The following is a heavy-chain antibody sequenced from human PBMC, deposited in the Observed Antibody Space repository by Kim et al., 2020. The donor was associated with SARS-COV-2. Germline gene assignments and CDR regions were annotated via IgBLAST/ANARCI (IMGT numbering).Heavy chain of an antibody. J-gene: IGHJ3*01. CDR1: GSSIGIGYY. CDR2: ISHSSHT. CDR3: ARQLAGTSFNFEV. Sequence: SETLSLNCSVSGSSIGIGYYWAWIRQPPGGGLEWIGSISHSSHTYYNSSLQSRVTMSVDRSKNLFSLMLTSVTAADTAMYFCARQLAGTSFNFEVWGRGT. V-gene: IGHV4-38-2*01. D-gene: IGHD3-16*01.